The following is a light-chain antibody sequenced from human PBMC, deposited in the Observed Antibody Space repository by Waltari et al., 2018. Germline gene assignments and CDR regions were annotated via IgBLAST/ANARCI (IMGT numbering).Light chain of an antibody. CDR1: QCVGIN. CDR3: QQYGSSPFT. V-gene: IGKV3-15*01. J-gene: IGKJ3*01. Sequence: EIVMTQSPATLSVSPGERATLSCRASQCVGINLAWYQHKPGQVPRLFIYGASTRATGFPARFSGSGSGTEFTLTISSLQSEDFAVYYCQQYGSSPFTFGPGTKVDIK. CDR2: GAS.